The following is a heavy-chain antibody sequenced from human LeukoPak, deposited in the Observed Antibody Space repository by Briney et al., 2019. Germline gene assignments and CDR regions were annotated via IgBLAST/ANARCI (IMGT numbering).Heavy chain of an antibody. CDR1: GFTFSSYW. Sequence: GGSLRLSCAASGFTFSSYWMSWVRQAPGKGLEWVANIKQDGSEKYYVDSVKGRFTISRDNAKNSLYLQMNSLRAGDTAVYYCARARSTPYGSGSLIYFDYWGQGTLVTVSS. V-gene: IGHV3-7*01. CDR3: ARARSTPYGSGSLIYFDY. CDR2: IKQDGSEK. D-gene: IGHD3-10*01. J-gene: IGHJ4*02.